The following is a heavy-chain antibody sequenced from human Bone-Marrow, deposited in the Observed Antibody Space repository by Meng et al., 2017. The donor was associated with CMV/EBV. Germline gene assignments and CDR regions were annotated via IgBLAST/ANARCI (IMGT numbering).Heavy chain of an antibody. CDR1: GFTFRRYD. D-gene: IGHD2-2*01. CDR2: VETSGDT. J-gene: IGHJ6*02. CDR3: ARAIVVVPAATVFGMDV. Sequence: GESLKISCAACGFTFRRYDRHRARQVAGKGLEWVSPVETSGDTISPASVKGHFPFSRESAKDSLYLQMNSLRAEDTALYYCARAIVVVPAATVFGMDVWGQGTTVTVSS. V-gene: IGHV3-13*03.